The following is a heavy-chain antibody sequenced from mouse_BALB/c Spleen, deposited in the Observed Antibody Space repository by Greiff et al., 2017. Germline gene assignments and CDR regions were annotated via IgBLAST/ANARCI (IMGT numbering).Heavy chain of an antibody. CDR3: ARGLGVPFAY. J-gene: IGHJ3*01. CDR1: GFTFSSYT. V-gene: IGHV5-12-2*01. Sequence: DVKLVESGGGLVQPGGFLKLSCAASGFTFSSYTMSWVRQTPEKRLEWVAYISNGGGSTYYPDTVKGRFTISRDNAKNTLYLQMSSLKSEDTAMYYCARGLGVPFAYWGQGTLVTVSA. D-gene: IGHD4-1*01. CDR2: ISNGGGST.